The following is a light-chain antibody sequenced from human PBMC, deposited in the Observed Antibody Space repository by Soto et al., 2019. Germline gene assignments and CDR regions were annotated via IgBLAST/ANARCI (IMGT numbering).Light chain of an antibody. Sequence: EIVMTQSPDTLSASPGERATLSCSASQSVSSSLAWYQQKPGQAPRLLIYGASARATGIPARFSGSGSGTEFTLTISSLQSEDFAVYYCQQYNNWPRWTVGQGGKVDIK. CDR2: GAS. CDR1: QSVSSS. J-gene: IGKJ1*01. CDR3: QQYNNWPRWT. V-gene: IGKV3-15*01.